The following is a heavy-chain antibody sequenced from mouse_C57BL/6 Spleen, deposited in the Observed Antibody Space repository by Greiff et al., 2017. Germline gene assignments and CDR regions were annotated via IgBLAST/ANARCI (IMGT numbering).Heavy chain of an antibody. J-gene: IGHJ4*01. Sequence: QVQLQQSGPELVKPGASVKISCKASGYAFSSSWMNWVKQRPGKGLEWIGRIYPGDGDTNYNGKFKGKATLTADTSSSTAYMQLSSLTSEDSAVYFCAREPTAQATWVDYWGQGTSVTVSS. CDR2: IYPGDGDT. V-gene: IGHV1-82*01. CDR3: AREPTAQATWVDY. D-gene: IGHD3-2*02. CDR1: GYAFSSSW.